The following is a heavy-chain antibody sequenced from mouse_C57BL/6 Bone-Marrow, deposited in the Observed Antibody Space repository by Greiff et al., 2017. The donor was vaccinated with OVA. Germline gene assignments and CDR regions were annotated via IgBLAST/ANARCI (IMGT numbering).Heavy chain of an antibody. J-gene: IGHJ2*01. CDR2: IDPANGNT. CDR1: GFNIKNTY. CDR3: ARDYGSSKGDDLDY. D-gene: IGHD1-1*01. V-gene: IGHV14-3*01. Sequence: VQLQQSVAELVRPGASVKLSCTASGFNIKNTYMHWVKQRPEQGLEWIGRIDPANGNTKYAPKFQGKATITANTASNTAYLQHSSLTSEDTAIYYCARDYGSSKGDDLDYWGQGTTLTVSS.